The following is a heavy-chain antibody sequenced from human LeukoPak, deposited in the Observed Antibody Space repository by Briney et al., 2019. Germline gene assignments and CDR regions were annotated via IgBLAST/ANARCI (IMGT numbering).Heavy chain of an antibody. CDR1: GFTFRRSW. Sequence: GGSLRLSCAGSGFTFRRSWMTWVRQAPGKGLEWVASIIQDGDVQHYLDSVKGRFTISRDNAENSLYLQMNSLRAEDTAVYYCAKSLGDVTTFDYWGQGTLVTVSS. D-gene: IGHD1-26*01. CDR3: AKSLGDVTTFDY. J-gene: IGHJ4*02. CDR2: IIQDGDVQ. V-gene: IGHV3-7*01.